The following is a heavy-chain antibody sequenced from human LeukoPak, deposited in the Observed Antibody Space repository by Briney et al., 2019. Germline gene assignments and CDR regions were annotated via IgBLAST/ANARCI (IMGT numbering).Heavy chain of an antibody. J-gene: IGHJ3*02. D-gene: IGHD3-3*01. CDR3: ARASYYDFWSGYAFDI. V-gene: IGHV4-4*07. CDR2: IYTSGST. CDR1: GGSISSYY. Sequence: PSETLSLTCTVSGGSISSYYWSWIRQPAGKGLEWIGRIYTSGSTNYNPSLKSRVTISVDTSKNQFSLKLSSVTAADTAVYYCARASYYDFWSGYAFDIWGQGTMVTVSS.